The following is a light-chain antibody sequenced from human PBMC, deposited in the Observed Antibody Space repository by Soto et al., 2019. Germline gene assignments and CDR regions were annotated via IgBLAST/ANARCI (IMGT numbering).Light chain of an antibody. CDR1: MRDVGAYNL. Sequence: QSALTQPASVSGSAGQSITISCSGTMRDVGAYNLVSWYQQHPGTAPKLIIYEVRNRPSGISSRFSGSRSGNTASLTISGLQPEDEGDSYCSAYTARSTLVFGGGTKVTVL. CDR3: SAYTARSTLV. J-gene: IGLJ3*02. V-gene: IGLV2-14*01. CDR2: EVR.